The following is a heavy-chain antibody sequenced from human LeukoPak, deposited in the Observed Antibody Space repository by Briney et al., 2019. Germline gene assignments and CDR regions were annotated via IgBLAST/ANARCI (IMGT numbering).Heavy chain of an antibody. CDR1: GYTFTSYD. CDR2: MNPNSGNT. CDR3: ARIFLSVVAPKRWFDP. Sequence: ASVEVSCKASGYTFTSYDINWVRQATGQGLEWMGWMNPNSGNTDYAQKLQGRVTMTTDTSTSTAYMELRSLRSDDTAVYYCARIFLSVVAPKRWFDPWGQGTLVTVSS. V-gene: IGHV1-8*02. D-gene: IGHD4-23*01. J-gene: IGHJ5*02.